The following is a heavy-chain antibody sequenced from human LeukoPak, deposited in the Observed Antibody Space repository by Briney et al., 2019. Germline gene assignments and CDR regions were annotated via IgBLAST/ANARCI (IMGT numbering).Heavy chain of an antibody. Sequence: ASVKVSCKASGYTFTSYAMHWVRQAPGQRLEWMGWINAGNGSTKYSQKFQGRVTITRDTSASTAYMELSSLRSEDTAVYYCARARAVSKIYDSSGYFPYYFDYWGQGTLVTVSS. J-gene: IGHJ4*02. V-gene: IGHV1-3*01. D-gene: IGHD3-22*01. CDR3: ARARAVSKIYDSSGYFPYYFDY. CDR1: GYTFTSYA. CDR2: INAGNGST.